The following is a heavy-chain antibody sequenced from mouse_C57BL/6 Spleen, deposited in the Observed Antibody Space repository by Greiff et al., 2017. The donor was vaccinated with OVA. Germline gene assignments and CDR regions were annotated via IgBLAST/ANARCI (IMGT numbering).Heavy chain of an antibody. Sequence: QVQLQQPGAELVMPGASVKLSCKASGYTFTSYWMHWVKQRPGQGLEWIGEIDTSDSYTNYNQKFKGKSTLTVDKSSSTASMQLSSLTSEDAAVYYCARGGDPNAMDYWGQGTSVTVSS. CDR2: IDTSDSYT. CDR3: ARGGDPNAMDY. J-gene: IGHJ4*01. CDR1: GYTFTSYW. V-gene: IGHV1-69*01.